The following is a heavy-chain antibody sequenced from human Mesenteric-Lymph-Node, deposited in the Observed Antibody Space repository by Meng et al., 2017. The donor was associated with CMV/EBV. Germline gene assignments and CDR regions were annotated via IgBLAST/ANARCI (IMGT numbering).Heavy chain of an antibody. CDR2: IRYDGSNK. V-gene: IGHV3-30*02. D-gene: IGHD2-8*02. Sequence: GRSLRLSCAASGFTFSSYGMHWVRQAPGKWLEWVAFIRYDGSNKHYADSVKGRFTISRDNSKNTLYLQMNSLRAEDTAVHYCAKVGIGWWGVDYWGQGTLVTVSS. CDR3: AKVGIGWWGVDY. CDR1: GFTFSSYG. J-gene: IGHJ4*02.